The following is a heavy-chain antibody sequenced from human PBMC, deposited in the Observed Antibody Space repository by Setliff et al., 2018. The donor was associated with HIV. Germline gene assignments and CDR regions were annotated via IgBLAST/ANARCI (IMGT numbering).Heavy chain of an antibody. CDR3: ARERSLITNRRYFDS. J-gene: IGHJ4*02. Sequence: PSETLSLTCAVYGGSFSSYYWSWIRQPPGKGLEWIGEINHSGSTNYNPSLKGRVTISVDTSKNQFSLKVSSVTAADTAVYYCARERSLITNRRYFDSWGQGTLVTVS. CDR2: INHSGST. V-gene: IGHV4-34*01. D-gene: IGHD1-1*01. CDR1: GGSFSSYY.